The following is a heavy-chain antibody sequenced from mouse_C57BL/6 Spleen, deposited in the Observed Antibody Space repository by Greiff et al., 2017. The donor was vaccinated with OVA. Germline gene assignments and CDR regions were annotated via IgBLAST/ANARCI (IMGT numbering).Heavy chain of an antibody. Sequence: QVQLQQPGAELVKPGASVQMSCKASGYTFTSYWITWVKQRPGQGLEWIGDIYPGSGSTNYNEKFKSKATLTVDTSSSTAYMQLSSLTSEDSAVYYCARFYYDYDVGYAMDYWGQGTSVTVSS. D-gene: IGHD2-4*01. J-gene: IGHJ4*01. V-gene: IGHV1-55*01. CDR2: IYPGSGST. CDR3: ARFYYDYDVGYAMDY. CDR1: GYTFTSYW.